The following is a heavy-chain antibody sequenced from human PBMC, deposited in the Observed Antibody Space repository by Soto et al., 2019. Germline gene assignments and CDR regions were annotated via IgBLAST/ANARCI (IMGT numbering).Heavy chain of an antibody. CDR2: ISYDGSNK. D-gene: IGHD5-18*01. CDR1: GFTFSSYG. Sequence: QVQLVESGGGVVQPGRSLRLSCAASGFTFSSYGMHWVRQAPGKGLEWVAVISYDGSNKYYADSVKGRFTISRDNSKNTLYLQMNSLRAEDTAVYYCAKEVTAMVTTNYWGQGTLVTVSS. J-gene: IGHJ4*02. CDR3: AKEVTAMVTTNY. V-gene: IGHV3-30*18.